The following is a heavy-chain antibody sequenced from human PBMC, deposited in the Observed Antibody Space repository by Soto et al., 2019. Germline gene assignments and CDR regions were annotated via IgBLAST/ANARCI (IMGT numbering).Heavy chain of an antibody. J-gene: IGHJ4*02. V-gene: IGHV3-48*03. CDR3: ARGPGYSTGWYSDY. CDR1: GFTFSSFE. Sequence: EVQLVESGGGLVQPGGSLRLSCAASGFTFSSFEMNWVRQAPGKGLDWVSYSSASGSSVYYADSVRGRFTISRDNAKNSVYLQMNSLRAEDTAVYYCARGPGYSTGWYSDYWGQGTLVTVSS. D-gene: IGHD6-19*01. CDR2: SSASGSSV.